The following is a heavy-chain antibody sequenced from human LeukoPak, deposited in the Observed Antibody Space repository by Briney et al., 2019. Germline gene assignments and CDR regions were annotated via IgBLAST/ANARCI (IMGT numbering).Heavy chain of an antibody. Sequence: SETLSLTCTVSGGSINNYYWSWIRQPPGKGLEWIGYIYTSGSTNYNPSLKSRVTISVDTSKNQFSLQLNSVTPADTAVYYCARGGRGWSVSLFDPWGQGTLVTVSS. CDR1: GGSINNYY. CDR2: IYTSGST. V-gene: IGHV4-4*09. J-gene: IGHJ5*02. D-gene: IGHD6-19*01. CDR3: ARGGRGWSVSLFDP.